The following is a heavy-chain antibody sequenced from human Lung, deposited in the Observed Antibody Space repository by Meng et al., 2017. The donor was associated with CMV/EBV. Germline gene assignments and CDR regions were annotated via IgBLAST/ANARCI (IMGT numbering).Heavy chain of an antibody. CDR3: AKDLRGFNTGSNPGGYGMDV. D-gene: IGHD1-1*01. V-gene: IGHV4-38-2*02. Sequence: GSLRLXCTVSGYSISSGYYWGWIRQPPGKGLEWIGSIYHSGSTYYNPSLKSRVTISVDTSKNQFSLKLSSVTAADTAVYYCAKDLRGFNTGSNPGGYGMDVWGQGTTVTVSS. CDR1: GYSISSGYY. J-gene: IGHJ6*02. CDR2: IYHSGST.